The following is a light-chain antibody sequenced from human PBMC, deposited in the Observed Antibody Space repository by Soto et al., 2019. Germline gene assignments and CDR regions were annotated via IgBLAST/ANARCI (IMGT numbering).Light chain of an antibody. J-gene: IGKJ5*01. CDR1: QSVSSN. Sequence: EVVMTQSPDTLSVSPGERATLSCRASQSVSSNLAWYQQKLGQAPRLLIYGASTRATDIPPRFSGSGSGTEFTLTISSLQSEDFALYYCQQYGSSPFTFGQGTRLEIK. V-gene: IGKV3-15*01. CDR3: QQYGSSPFT. CDR2: GAS.